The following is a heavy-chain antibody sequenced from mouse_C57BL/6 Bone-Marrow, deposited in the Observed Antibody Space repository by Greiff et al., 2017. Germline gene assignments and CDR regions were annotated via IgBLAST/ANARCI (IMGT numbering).Heavy chain of an antibody. CDR3: DYYGSSYFDD. J-gene: IGHJ2*01. D-gene: IGHD1-1*01. Sequence: LEESGAELARPGASVKLSCKASGYTFTDYGISWVKQRTGQGLEWIGEIYPRNGNTYYTEKFKGKATLTADKSSSTAYMELRSLTSEDSAVYFCDYYGSSYFDDWGQGTTLTVSS. CDR1: GYTFTDYG. CDR2: IYPRNGNT. V-gene: IGHV1-81*01.